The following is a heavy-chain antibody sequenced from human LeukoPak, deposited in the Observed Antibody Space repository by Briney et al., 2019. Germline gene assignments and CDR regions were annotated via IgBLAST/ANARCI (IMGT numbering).Heavy chain of an antibody. CDR2: INTDGSNT. CDR1: GFTVSGTY. CDR3: ARDGLYYYGMDV. Sequence: GGSLRLSCAASGFTVSGTYMDWVRQAPGKGLVWVSQINTDGSNTRYADSVRGRFTISRDNAKNTLYLQMNSLRAEDTAVYYCARDGLYYYGMDVWGQGTTVTVSS. V-gene: IGHV3-74*01. J-gene: IGHJ6*02.